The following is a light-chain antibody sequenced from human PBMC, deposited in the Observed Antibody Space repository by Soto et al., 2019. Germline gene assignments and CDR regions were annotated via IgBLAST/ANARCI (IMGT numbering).Light chain of an antibody. CDR1: NSNIGAGFD. J-gene: IGLJ7*01. Sequence: QSVLTQPPSVSGAPGQTVTISCTGSNSNIGAGFDVHWYQQLPASAPKLLIYADTNRPSGVPDRFSGSRSGPSASLAITGLRAEDGADYYCQSYDSNLRGVVFGGGTQLTVL. CDR3: QSYDSNLRGVV. CDR2: ADT. V-gene: IGLV1-40*01.